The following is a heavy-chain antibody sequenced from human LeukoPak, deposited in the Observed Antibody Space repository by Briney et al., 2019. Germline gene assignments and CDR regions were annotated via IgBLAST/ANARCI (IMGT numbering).Heavy chain of an antibody. CDR2: IYYSGST. V-gene: IGHV4-39*01. CDR3: ARLDLYYMDV. Sequence: SETLSLTCTVSGGSISSSSYYWGWIRQPPGTGLEWIGSIYYSGSTYYNPSLKSRVTISVDTSKNQFSLKLSSVTAADTAVYYCARLDLYYMDVWGKGTTVTISS. CDR1: GGSISSSSYY. J-gene: IGHJ6*03.